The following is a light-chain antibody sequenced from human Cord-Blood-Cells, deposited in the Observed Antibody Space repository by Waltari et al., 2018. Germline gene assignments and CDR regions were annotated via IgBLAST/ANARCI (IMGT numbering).Light chain of an antibody. V-gene: IGKV3-11*01. CDR1: QIVSSY. J-gene: IGKJ5*01. CDR3: QQRSNWPIT. CDR2: DAA. Sequence: ENVLTLSPATMSLSPGERATLSCRASQIVSSYLAWYQQKPGQAPRLLIYDAANRSTGIPARFSGSGSGTDFTLTISSLEPEDFAVYYCQQRSNWPITFAQGTRLEIK.